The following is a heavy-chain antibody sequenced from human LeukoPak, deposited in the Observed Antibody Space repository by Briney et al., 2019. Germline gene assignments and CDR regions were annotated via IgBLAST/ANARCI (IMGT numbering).Heavy chain of an antibody. CDR2: MYPHTDNT. Sequence: ASVKVSCKASGDTFNFYDIHWVRQAAGQGLEWMRWMYPHTDNTGYAQKFMGRITLTRNTSTSVAYMELTNLRSEDTAVYFCARGRRDVFDIWGQGTTVIVS. V-gene: IGHV1-8*03. CDR1: GDTFNFYD. J-gene: IGHJ3*02. CDR3: ARGRRDVFDI.